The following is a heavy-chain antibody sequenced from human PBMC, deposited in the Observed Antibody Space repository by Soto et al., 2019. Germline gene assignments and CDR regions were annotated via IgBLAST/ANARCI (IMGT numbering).Heavy chain of an antibody. CDR2: INSDGNST. V-gene: IGHV3-74*01. CDR3: TKFSGPSSAPAA. Sequence: GGSLRLSCAASGFTFSPFWMHWVRQVPGKGPVWVSRINSDGNSTSYADSVKGRFIISLDDLTNTAHLHMSSLKTEDTAIYYCTKFSGPSSAPAALGPGTLVTVSS. CDR1: GFTFSPFW. J-gene: IGHJ5*02. D-gene: IGHD1-26*01.